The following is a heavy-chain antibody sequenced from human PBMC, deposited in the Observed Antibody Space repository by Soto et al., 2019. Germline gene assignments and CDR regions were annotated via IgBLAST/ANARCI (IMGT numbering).Heavy chain of an antibody. Sequence: PSETLSLTCAVYGGSFSGYYWSWIRQPPGKGLEWIGEINHSGSTNYNPSLKSRVTISVDTSKNQFSLKLSSVTAADTAVYYCARGPGYYYYYGMDVWGQGTTVTVS. CDR2: INHSGST. CDR3: ARGPGYYYYYGMDV. CDR1: GGSFSGYY. V-gene: IGHV4-34*01. J-gene: IGHJ6*02.